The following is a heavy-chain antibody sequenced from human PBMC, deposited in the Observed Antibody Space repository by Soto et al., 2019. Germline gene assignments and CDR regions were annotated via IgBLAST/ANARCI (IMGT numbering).Heavy chain of an antibody. CDR1: GFTFSSYA. V-gene: IGHV3-23*01. D-gene: IGHD2-2*01. Sequence: GGSLRLSCAASGFTFSSYAMSWVRQAPGKGLEWVSVIRGSGGSTYYADSVKGRFTISRDNSENTLFLQMYSLRAEDTAVYYCARYIPGVRYYGMDVWGQGTTVTVSS. CDR2: IRGSGGST. CDR3: ARYIPGVRYYGMDV. J-gene: IGHJ6*02.